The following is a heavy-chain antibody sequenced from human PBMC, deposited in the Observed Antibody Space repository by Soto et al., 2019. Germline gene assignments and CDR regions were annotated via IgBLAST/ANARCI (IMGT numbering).Heavy chain of an antibody. J-gene: IGHJ6*02. Sequence: ESGGGLVKPGGSLRLSCVASEFTFSVYSMNWVRQAPGKGLEWVSSISSGSSYIYYADSVKGRFTISRDNDKSSLFLHMNSLRVDDTAVYYGTRDRVKIRGGYYHYYGMAVWGQGTTVTVSS. CDR1: EFTFSVYS. V-gene: IGHV3-21*06. D-gene: IGHD3-10*01. CDR3: TRDRVKIRGGYYHYYGMAV. CDR2: ISSGSSYI.